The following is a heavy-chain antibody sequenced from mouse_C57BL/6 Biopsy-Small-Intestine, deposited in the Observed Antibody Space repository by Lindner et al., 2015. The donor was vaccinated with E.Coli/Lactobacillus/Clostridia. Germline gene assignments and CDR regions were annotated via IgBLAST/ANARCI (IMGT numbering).Heavy chain of an antibody. D-gene: IGHD3-2*02. J-gene: IGHJ2*01. Sequence: EVQLQESGPELVKPGASVKISCKASGYSFTGYYMHWVKQSHGNIPDWVGYIYPYNGVSTYNQKFKDKATLTVDKSSSTAYMELRSLTSEDSAVYYCARRDSSGYFDYWGQGTTLTVSS. CDR1: GYSFTGYY. CDR3: ARRDSSGYFDY. CDR2: IYPYNGVS. V-gene: IGHV1-31*01.